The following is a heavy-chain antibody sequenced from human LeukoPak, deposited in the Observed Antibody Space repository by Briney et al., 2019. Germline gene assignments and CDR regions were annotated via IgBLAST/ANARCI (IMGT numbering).Heavy chain of an antibody. J-gene: IGHJ4*02. Sequence: GGSLRLSCATSGFTFSDYAMTWVRQAPGKGLEWVATISGSGVMTYYADSVKGRFTVSGDNSKNTVYLQMSSLTAADAAVYYCAKDRSIGTYYTFDHWGQGTLVTVSS. CDR3: AKDRSIGTYYTFDH. D-gene: IGHD1-26*01. V-gene: IGHV3-23*01. CDR1: GFTFSDYA. CDR2: ISGSGVMT.